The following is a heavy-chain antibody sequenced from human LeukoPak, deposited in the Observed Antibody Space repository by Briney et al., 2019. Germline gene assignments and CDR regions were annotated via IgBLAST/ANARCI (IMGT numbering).Heavy chain of an antibody. CDR2: ISHRGIT. V-gene: IGHV4-34*01. CDR1: GGSLINYF. Sequence: SETLSLTCSVYGGSLINYFCHWIRQAPGKGLEWIGEISHRGITKHNPALKSRVTMSQDTSRSQFSLKMTSVTGADTAVHYCAIFMDVVPGTMPWGLGTLVTVSS. CDR3: AIFMDVVPGTMP. D-gene: IGHD2-2*01. J-gene: IGHJ4*02.